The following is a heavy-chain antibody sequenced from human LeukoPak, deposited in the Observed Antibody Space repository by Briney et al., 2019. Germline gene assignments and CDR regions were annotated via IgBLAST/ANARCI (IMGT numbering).Heavy chain of an antibody. CDR3: ARVSPPYSLHIRVYYYMDV. J-gene: IGHJ6*03. V-gene: IGHV1-18*04. CDR2: ISAYNGNT. D-gene: IGHD2-21*01. CDR1: GYTFTGYY. Sequence: ASVNVSCKASGYTFTGYYMHWVRQAPGKGLEWMGWISAYNGNTKYEQKFQGRVTMTTDTSTSTAHMELRSLRSDDTAVYYCARVSPPYSLHIRVYYYMDVWGKGTTVTVSS.